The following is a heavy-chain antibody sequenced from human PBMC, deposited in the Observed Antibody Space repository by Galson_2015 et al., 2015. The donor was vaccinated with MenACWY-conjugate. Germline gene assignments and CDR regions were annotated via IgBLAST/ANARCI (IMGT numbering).Heavy chain of an antibody. D-gene: IGHD4-11*01. V-gene: IGHV1-18*01. J-gene: IGHJ6*02. CDR3: ARDQRAATVTTSQVYYYGMDV. Sequence: SEKVSCKASGYTFTSYGISWVRQAPGQGLEWMGWISAYNGNTNYAQKLQGRVTMTTDTSTSTAYVELRSLRSDDTAVYYCARDQRAATVTTSQVYYYGMDVWGQGTTVTVSS. CDR1: GYTFTSYG. CDR2: ISAYNGNT.